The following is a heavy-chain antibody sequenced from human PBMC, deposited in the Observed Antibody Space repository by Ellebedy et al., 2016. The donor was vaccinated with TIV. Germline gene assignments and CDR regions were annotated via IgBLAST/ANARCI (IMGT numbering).Heavy chain of an antibody. V-gene: IGHV1-3*01. CDR2: INAGNGNT. D-gene: IGHD1-1*01. CDR1: GYTFTSYA. CDR3: AYSTGTAYYNAMDV. J-gene: IGHJ6*02. Sequence: AASVKVSCKASGYTFTSYAMHWVRQAPGQRLEWMGWINAGNGNTKYSQKFQGRVTITRETSASTAYMVLSSLRSEDTAVYYCAYSTGTAYYNAMDVWGQGTTVTVSS.